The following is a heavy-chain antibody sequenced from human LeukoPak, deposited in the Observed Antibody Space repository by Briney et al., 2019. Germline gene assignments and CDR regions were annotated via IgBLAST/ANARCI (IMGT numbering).Heavy chain of an antibody. Sequence: PGGSLRLSCAASGFTFSSYWMHWVRQAPGKGLVWVSRIHSDGSSTNYADSVKGRFTISRDNAKNTLYLQMNSLRAEDTAVYYCARGAAQWLVLFDYWGQGTLVTVSS. CDR2: IHSDGSST. J-gene: IGHJ4*02. CDR3: ARGAAQWLVLFDY. CDR1: GFTFSSYW. D-gene: IGHD6-19*01. V-gene: IGHV3-74*01.